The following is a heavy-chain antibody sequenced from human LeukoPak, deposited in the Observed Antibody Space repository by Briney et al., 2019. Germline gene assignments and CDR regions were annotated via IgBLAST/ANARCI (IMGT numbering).Heavy chain of an antibody. D-gene: IGHD3-10*01. CDR1: GFTFSNYG. CDR3: ARETPVAFAGRWFDP. V-gene: IGHV3-33*01. Sequence: PGGSLRLSCAASGFTFSNYGMHWVRQAPGKGLEWVAVIWYDESNKYYADSVKGRFTISRDNSKNTLYLQMNSLRAEDTAVYYCARETPVAFAGRWFDPWGQGTLVTVSS. J-gene: IGHJ5*02. CDR2: IWYDESNK.